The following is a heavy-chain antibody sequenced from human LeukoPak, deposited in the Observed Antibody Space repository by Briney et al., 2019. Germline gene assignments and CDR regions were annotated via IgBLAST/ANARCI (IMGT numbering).Heavy chain of an antibody. CDR2: ISAYNGNT. J-gene: IGHJ5*02. V-gene: IGHV1-18*01. D-gene: IGHD6-19*01. CDR1: GYTFTSYG. CDR3: ARDPYSSGFKWFDP. Sequence: APVKVSCTASGYTFTSYGMSWVRQAPGQGLEWMGWISAYNGNTNYAQTLQGRVTMTTDTSTSTAYMELRSLRSDDTAVYYCARDPYSSGFKWFDPWGQGTLVTVSS.